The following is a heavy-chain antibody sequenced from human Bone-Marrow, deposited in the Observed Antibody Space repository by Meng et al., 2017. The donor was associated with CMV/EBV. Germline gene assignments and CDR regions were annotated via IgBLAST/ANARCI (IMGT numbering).Heavy chain of an antibody. CDR1: GFTFSDYW. J-gene: IGHJ5*02. V-gene: IGHV3-74*01. Sequence: GESLKISCAASGFTFSDYWMHWVRQAPGKGLVWVSRIDYDGRSATHADSVKGRFTISRDNAKNTLYLQMNSLTAEDPAVYYCARVATLSTIPWFDPWGQGTLVTVSS. D-gene: IGHD3-3*01. CDR2: IDYDGRSA. CDR3: ARVATLSTIPWFDP.